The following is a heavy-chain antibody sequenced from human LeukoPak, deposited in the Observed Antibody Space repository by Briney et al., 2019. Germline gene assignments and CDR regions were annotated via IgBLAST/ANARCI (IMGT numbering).Heavy chain of an antibody. Sequence: PGGSLRLSCAASRFTFDDYIMHWVRQAPGKGLEWVSLISWDGETTYYADSVKGRFTTSRDNSKNSLYLQMNSLRAEDTAVYYCARSYDYVWGSNAFDIWGQGTMVTVSS. CDR1: RFTFDDYI. CDR2: ISWDGETT. CDR3: ARSYDYVWGSNAFDI. J-gene: IGHJ3*02. D-gene: IGHD3-16*01. V-gene: IGHV3-43*01.